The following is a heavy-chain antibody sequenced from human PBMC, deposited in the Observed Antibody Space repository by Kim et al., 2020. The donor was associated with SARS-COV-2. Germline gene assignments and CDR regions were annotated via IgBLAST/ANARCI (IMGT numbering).Heavy chain of an antibody. CDR2: IDYSGRDT. D-gene: IGHD2-8*01. Sequence: GGSLRLSCAVSGFTFRSYAMNWVRQAPGKGLEWASAIDYSGRDTYYSDSVKGRFTLSRDNSKNTLYLQMNSLRVDDTAVYYCAREISLTRWSYAFDIWGQGIRVTVSS. CDR1: GFTFRSYA. V-gene: IGHV3-23*01. J-gene: IGHJ3*02. CDR3: AREISLTRWSYAFDI.